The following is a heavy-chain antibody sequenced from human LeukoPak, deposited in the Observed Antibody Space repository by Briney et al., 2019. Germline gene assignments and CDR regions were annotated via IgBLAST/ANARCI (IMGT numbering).Heavy chain of an antibody. D-gene: IGHD5-18*01. Sequence: ASVKVSGKASGGTFSSYAISWVRQAPGQGLEWMGRIIPIFGIANYAQKFQGRVTITADKSTSTAYMELSSLRSEDTAVYYCAREVRGYSYAKGYNWFDPWGQGTLVTVSS. CDR1: GGTFSSYA. V-gene: IGHV1-69*04. J-gene: IGHJ5*02. CDR3: AREVRGYSYAKGYNWFDP. CDR2: IIPIFGIA.